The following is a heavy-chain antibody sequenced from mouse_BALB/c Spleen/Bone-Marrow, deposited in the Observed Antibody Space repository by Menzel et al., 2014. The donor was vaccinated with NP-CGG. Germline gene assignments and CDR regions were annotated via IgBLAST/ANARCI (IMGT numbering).Heavy chain of an antibody. J-gene: IGHJ1*01. Sequence: EVQGVGSGGGLVQPGGSRKLSCAASGFTFSSFGMHWVRQAPEKGLEWVAYISGGSSTIYYADTVKGRFTISRDNPKNTLFLQMTSLRSEDTAMYYCARRVYGSQVFEVWGAGTTVPDPS. CDR1: GFTFSSFG. D-gene: IGHD2-2*01. V-gene: IGHV5-17*02. CDR2: ISGGSSTI. CDR3: ARRVYGSQVFEV.